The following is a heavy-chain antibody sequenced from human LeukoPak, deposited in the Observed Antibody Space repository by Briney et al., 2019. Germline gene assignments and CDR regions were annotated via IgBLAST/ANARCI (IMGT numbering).Heavy chain of an antibody. CDR3: ARSPGLDTAVVNRP. J-gene: IGHJ5*02. Sequence: ASVKVSCKTSGYTFTGYYIHWVRQAPGQELEWMGWINPNSGGTNYAQNFQGRVTMTRDTSINTAHMELGRLRSDDTAVYYCARSPGLDTAVVNRPWGQGTLITVSS. CDR2: INPNSGGT. D-gene: IGHD5-18*01. CDR1: GYTFTGYY. V-gene: IGHV1-2*02.